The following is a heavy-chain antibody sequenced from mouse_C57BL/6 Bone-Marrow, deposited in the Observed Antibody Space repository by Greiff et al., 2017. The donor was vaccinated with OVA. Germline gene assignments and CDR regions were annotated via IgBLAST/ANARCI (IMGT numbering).Heavy chain of an antibody. D-gene: IGHD2-3*01. J-gene: IGHJ4*01. V-gene: IGHV1-81*01. CDR2: IYPRSGNT. CDR1: GYTFTSYG. CDR3: ARDHDGDYYAMDY. Sequence: QVQLQQSGAELARPGASVKLSCKASGYTFTSYGISWVKQRTGQGLEWIGDIYPRSGNTYYNEKFKGKATLTADKSSSTAYMELRSLTSEDSAVYFCARDHDGDYYAMDYWGQGTSVTVSS.